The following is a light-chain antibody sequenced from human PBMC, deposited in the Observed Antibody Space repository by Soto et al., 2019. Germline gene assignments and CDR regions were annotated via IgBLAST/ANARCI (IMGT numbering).Light chain of an antibody. CDR3: SSYTSTNWV. CDR1: RSDLGGYDF. Sequence: QSALTQPASVSGTPGQSITISCTGTRSDLGGYDFVSWYQQHPGKAPKLIIYEVTNRPSGVSNRFSGSKSGNTASLTISGLLAEDEAHYYCSSYTSTNWVFGGGTKLTVL. V-gene: IGLV2-14*01. J-gene: IGLJ3*02. CDR2: EVT.